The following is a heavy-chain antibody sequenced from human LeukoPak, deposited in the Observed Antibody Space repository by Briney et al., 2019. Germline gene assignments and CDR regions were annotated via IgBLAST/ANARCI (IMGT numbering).Heavy chain of an antibody. Sequence: SETLSLTCTVSGGSFISYDWSWIRQPPGKGLEWIGHIFYSGSTDYNPSLKSRVTISVDTSKSQFSLRLNSVTAADTAVYYCARGSRPDYWGQGTLVTVSS. D-gene: IGHD6-6*01. CDR3: ARGSRPDY. CDR1: GGSFISYD. V-gene: IGHV4-59*01. J-gene: IGHJ4*02. CDR2: IFYSGST.